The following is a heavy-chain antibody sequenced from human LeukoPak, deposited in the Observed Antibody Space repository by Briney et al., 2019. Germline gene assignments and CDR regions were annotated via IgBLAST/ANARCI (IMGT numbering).Heavy chain of an antibody. V-gene: IGHV3-11*04. CDR1: GFTFSDYY. CDR3: ARDLSAATVTTMAVDY. J-gene: IGHJ4*02. D-gene: IGHD4-11*01. Sequence: GGSLRLSCAASGFTFSDYYMSWIRQAPGKGLEWVSYISSSGSTIYYADSVKGRFTISRDNAKNSLYLQMNSLRAGDTAVYYCARDLSAATVTTMAVDYWGQGTLVTVSS. CDR2: ISSSGSTI.